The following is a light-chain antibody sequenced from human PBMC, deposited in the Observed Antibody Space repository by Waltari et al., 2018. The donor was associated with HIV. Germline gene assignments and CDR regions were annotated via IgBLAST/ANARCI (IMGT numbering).Light chain of an antibody. CDR3: QQSFSSPLT. CDR2: DAS. V-gene: IGKV1-39*01. J-gene: IGKJ3*01. Sequence: DIQMTQSPSSLSASVGDSVTITCRASQTVTNKVNWYQQKPGKAPKVLIYDASTLQSGVPSRFRGGGSWTDFTLTITSLQLDDFATYFCQQSFSSPLTFVPGTKVDI. CDR1: QTVTNK.